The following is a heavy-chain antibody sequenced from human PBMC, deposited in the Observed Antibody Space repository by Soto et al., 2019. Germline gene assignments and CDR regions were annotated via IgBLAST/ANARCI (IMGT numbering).Heavy chain of an antibody. CDR3: ARGAYYYDSSGYYYTFDY. J-gene: IGHJ4*02. CDR1: GGTFSSYA. V-gene: IGHV1-69*13. D-gene: IGHD3-22*01. CDR2: IIPIFGTA. Sequence: SVKVSCKASGGTFSSYAISWVRQAPGQGLEWMGGIIPIFGTANYAQKFQGRVTITADGSTSTAYMELSSLRSEDTAVYYCARGAYYYDSSGYYYTFDYWGQGTLVTVSS.